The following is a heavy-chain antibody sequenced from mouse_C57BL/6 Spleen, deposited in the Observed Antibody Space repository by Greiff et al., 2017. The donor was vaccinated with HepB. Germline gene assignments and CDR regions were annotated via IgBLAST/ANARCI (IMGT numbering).Heavy chain of an antibody. J-gene: IGHJ4*01. V-gene: IGHV14-3*01. CDR2: IDPANGNT. CDR1: GFNIKNTY. CDR3: ARARYYGRSGYAMDY. Sequence: VQLKQSVAELVRPGASVKLSCTASGFNIKNTYMHWVKQRPEQGLEWIGRIDPANGNTKYAPKFQGKATITADTSSNTAYLQLSSLTSEDTAIYYCARARYYGRSGYAMDYWGQGTSVTVSS. D-gene: IGHD1-1*01.